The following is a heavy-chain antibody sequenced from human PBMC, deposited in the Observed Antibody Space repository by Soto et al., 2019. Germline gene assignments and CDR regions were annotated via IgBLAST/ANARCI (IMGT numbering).Heavy chain of an antibody. Sequence: EVQLVESGGGLVKPGGSLRLSCAASGFTFSSYSMNWVRQAPGKGLEWVSSISSSSSYIYYADSVKGRFTISRDNAKKSLYLQMNRLRAEDTAVYYCASLEIAAAGFYYYYGRDVWGQGTTVTVSS. J-gene: IGHJ6*02. V-gene: IGHV3-21*01. CDR2: ISSSSSYI. CDR3: ASLEIAAAGFYYYYGRDV. CDR1: GFTFSSYS. D-gene: IGHD6-13*01.